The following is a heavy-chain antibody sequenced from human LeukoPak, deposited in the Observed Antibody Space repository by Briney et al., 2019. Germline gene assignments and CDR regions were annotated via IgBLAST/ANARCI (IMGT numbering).Heavy chain of an antibody. CDR3: ARSIPDYYDSSGYYYHFDY. CDR2: ISSSSSYI. Sequence: GGSLRLSCAASGFTFSSYSMNWVRQAPGKGLEWVSSISSSSSYIYYADSVKGRFTISRDNAKNSLYLQMNSLRAEDTAVYYCARSIPDYYDSSGYYYHFDYWGQGTLVTVSS. CDR1: GFTFSSYS. D-gene: IGHD3-22*01. V-gene: IGHV3-21*01. J-gene: IGHJ4*02.